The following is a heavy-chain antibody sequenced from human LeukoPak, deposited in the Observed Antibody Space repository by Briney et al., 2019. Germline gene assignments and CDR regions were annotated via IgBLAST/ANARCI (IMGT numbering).Heavy chain of an antibody. Sequence: ASVKVSCKASGYTFTSYDINWVRQAPGQGLEWMGRIIPILGIANYAQKFQGRVTITADKSTSTAYMELSSLRSEDTAVYYCARDRGSGSYNWFDPWGQGTLVTVSS. CDR3: ARDRGSGSYNWFDP. V-gene: IGHV1-69*04. CDR2: IIPILGIA. J-gene: IGHJ5*02. CDR1: GYTFTSYD. D-gene: IGHD3-10*01.